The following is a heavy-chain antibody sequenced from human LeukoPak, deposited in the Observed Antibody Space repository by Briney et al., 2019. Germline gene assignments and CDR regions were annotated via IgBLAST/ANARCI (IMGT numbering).Heavy chain of an antibody. V-gene: IGHV3-21*01. Sequence: PGGSLRLSCAASGFTFSSYWMNWVRQAPGKGLEWVSSISSSSSYIYYADSVKGRFTISRDNAKNSLYLQMNSLRAEDTAVYYCARAGEYYEPYFDYWGQGTLVTVSS. CDR3: ARAGEYYEPYFDY. J-gene: IGHJ4*02. CDR1: GFTFSSYW. CDR2: ISSSSSYI. D-gene: IGHD3-22*01.